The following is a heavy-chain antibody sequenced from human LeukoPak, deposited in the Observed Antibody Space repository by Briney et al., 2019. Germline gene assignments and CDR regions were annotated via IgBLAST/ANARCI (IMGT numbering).Heavy chain of an antibody. V-gene: IGHV4-4*07. CDR3: ARDGGMIVVGSGAFDI. CDR1: GGSISSYY. CDR2: IYTSGST. J-gene: IGHJ3*02. D-gene: IGHD3-22*01. Sequence: SETLSLTCTVSGGSISSYYWSWIRQPAGKGLEWIGRIYTSGSTNYNPSLKSRVTMSVDTSKNQFSLKLSSVTAADTAVYYCARDGGMIVVGSGAFDIWGQGTMVTVSS.